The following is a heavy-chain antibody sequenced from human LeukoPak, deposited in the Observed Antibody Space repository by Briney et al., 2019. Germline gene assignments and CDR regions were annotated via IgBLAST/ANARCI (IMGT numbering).Heavy chain of an antibody. D-gene: IGHD6-13*01. J-gene: IGHJ4*02. CDR1: GFTFSIYS. V-gene: IGHV3-21*01. Sequence: GXXRLSCAASGFTFSIYSMNWVRQAAGKGLEWVSAISSSSSYIYYADSVKGRFTISRDNVKNSLYLQMNSLRAEDTAVYYCARDWQSSSWFVYWGQGTLVTVSS. CDR2: ISSSSSYI. CDR3: ARDWQSSSWFVY.